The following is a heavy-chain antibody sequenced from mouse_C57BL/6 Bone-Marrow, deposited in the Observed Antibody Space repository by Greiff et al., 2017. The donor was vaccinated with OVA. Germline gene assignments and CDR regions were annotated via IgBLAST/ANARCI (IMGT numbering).Heavy chain of an antibody. V-gene: IGHV1-55*01. CDR3: ARNYDGYYVFAY. CDR2: IYPGSGST. J-gene: IGHJ3*01. D-gene: IGHD2-3*01. Sequence: QVQLQQPGAELVKPGASVKMSCKASGYTFTSYWITWVKQRPGQGLEWIGDIYPGSGSTNYNEKFKSKATLTVDTSSSTAYMQLSSLTSEDSAVYYCARNYDGYYVFAYWGQGTLVTVSA. CDR1: GYTFTSYW.